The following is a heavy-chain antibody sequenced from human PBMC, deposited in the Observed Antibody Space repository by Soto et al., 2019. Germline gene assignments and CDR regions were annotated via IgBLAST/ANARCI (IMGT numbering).Heavy chain of an antibody. CDR2: INPNSGGT. J-gene: IGHJ5*02. CDR1: GYTFTGYY. CDR3: ARGAEYSSSSQERFDH. Sequence: ASVKVSCKASGYTFTGYYMHWVRQAPGQGLEWMGWINPNSGGTNYAQKFQGWVTMTRDTSISTAYMELSRLRSDDTAVYYCARGAEYSSSSQERFDHWGQGTLVTVSS. D-gene: IGHD6-6*01. V-gene: IGHV1-2*04.